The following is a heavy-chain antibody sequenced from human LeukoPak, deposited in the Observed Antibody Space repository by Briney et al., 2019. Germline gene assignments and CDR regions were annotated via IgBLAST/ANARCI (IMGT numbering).Heavy chain of an antibody. J-gene: IGHJ5*02. CDR3: TGLHFAAAEEFDP. CDR2: IYYNGNT. V-gene: IGHV4-59*08. Sequence: SSDTLSLTCTVSGGSINGHYWSWIRQSPGKGLEWIGYIYYNGNTNYNPSLKSRITISVDTSKNQFSLNLSSVTAADTAVYYCTGLHFAAAEEFDPWGQGTLVTVSS. CDR1: GGSINGHY. D-gene: IGHD6-13*01.